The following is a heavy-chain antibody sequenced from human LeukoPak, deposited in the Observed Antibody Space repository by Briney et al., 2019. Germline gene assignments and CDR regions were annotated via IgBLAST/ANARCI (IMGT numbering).Heavy chain of an antibody. J-gene: IGHJ4*02. D-gene: IGHD1-26*01. CDR2: INPSNGST. CDR1: GYTFTYHY. Sequence: ASVKVSCKASGYTFTYHYIHLVRQVPGQGLEWMGIINPSNGSTNYAQKFQGRVTMTRDTSTSTVYMGLNSLGSEDTAVYYCARESDSGKDFDCWGQGTLVTVSS. V-gene: IGHV1-46*01. CDR3: ARESDSGKDFDC.